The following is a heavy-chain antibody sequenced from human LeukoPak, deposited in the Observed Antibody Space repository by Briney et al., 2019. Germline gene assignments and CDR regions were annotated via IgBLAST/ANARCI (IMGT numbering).Heavy chain of an antibody. CDR2: IYTSGST. Sequence: SETLSLTCTVSVGSISSYYWSWIRHPARKGREWIGRIYTSGSTNYNPSLKSRVTISVDTSKNQFSLKLSSVTAADTAVYYCARRGGTAAGNCFDYWGEGSLVTVSS. CDR1: VGSISSYY. V-gene: IGHV4-4*07. J-gene: IGHJ4*02. CDR3: ARRGGTAAGNCFDY. D-gene: IGHD6-13*01.